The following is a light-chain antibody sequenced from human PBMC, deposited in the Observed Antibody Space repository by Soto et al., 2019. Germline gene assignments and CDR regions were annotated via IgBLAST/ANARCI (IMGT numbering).Light chain of an antibody. CDR1: HSDIGAGYG. J-gene: IGLJ2*01. CDR2: RNN. Sequence: QSVLTQPPSVTGAPGQRVTISCTGSHSDIGAGYGVHWYQQLPGTAPKLLIYRNNNRPSGVPDRFSGSKSGTSASLAITGLQAEDEGGYYCQSYDSSLSGDVVFGGGTKLTVL. V-gene: IGLV1-40*01. CDR3: QSYDSSLSGDVV.